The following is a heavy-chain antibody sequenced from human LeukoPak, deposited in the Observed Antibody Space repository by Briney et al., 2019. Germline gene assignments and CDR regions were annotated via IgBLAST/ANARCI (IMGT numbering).Heavy chain of an antibody. D-gene: IGHD3-10*01. V-gene: IGHV3-23*01. CDR3: VWFGEFFDY. Sequence: GGSLTLSCAASGFTFSSYDMSWVRRSPGKARVGVSAISCSGGSTYYADSVKGRFTISRDNSKNTLYLQMNSLRAEDTAVYCCVWFGEFFDYWGQGSLVTVSS. CDR1: GFTFSSYD. J-gene: IGHJ4*02. CDR2: ISCSGGST.